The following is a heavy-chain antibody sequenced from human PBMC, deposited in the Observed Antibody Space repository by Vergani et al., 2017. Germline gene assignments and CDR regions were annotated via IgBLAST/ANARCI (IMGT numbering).Heavy chain of an antibody. CDR1: GFTFSSYW. J-gene: IGHJ4*02. CDR3: ARGPSFYDILTGYKDY. D-gene: IGHD3-9*01. V-gene: IGHV3-7*03. CDR2: IKQDGSEK. Sequence: EVQLVESGGGLVQPGGSLRLSCAASGFTFSSYWMSWVRQAPGKGLEWVANIKQDGSEKYYVDSVKGRFTISRDNAKNSLYLQMNSLRAEDTAVYYCARGPSFYDILTGYKDYWGQGTLVTVSS.